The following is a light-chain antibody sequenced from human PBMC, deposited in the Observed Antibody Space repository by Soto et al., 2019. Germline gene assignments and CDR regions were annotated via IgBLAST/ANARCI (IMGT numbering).Light chain of an antibody. J-gene: IGKJ4*01. V-gene: IGKV1-39*01. CDR3: QQSYRIPLT. CDR1: QSISSY. Sequence: DIQMTQSPSSLSASVGDRVTLTCRASQSISSYLNWYQQKQGKAPKLLIYAASSLQSGVPSRFSGSGSGTDFTLTIRSLQPEDFATYYCQQSYRIPLTFGGGTKVEIK. CDR2: AAS.